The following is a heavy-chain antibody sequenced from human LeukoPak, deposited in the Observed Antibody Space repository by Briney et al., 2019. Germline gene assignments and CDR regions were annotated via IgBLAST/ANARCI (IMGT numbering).Heavy chain of an antibody. V-gene: IGHV4-59*08. CDR3: ARQAAKKWDLPGSFDS. CDR2: LFGNGGT. CDR1: GGSLNSDY. D-gene: IGHD1-26*01. J-gene: IGHJ4*02. Sequence: SETLSLTCSVSGGSLNSDYWSWIRQSPGKGLEWIGRLFGNGGTNYSPSFQRRATMSVDTSTRRLSLRLNSVTAADTAVYYCARQAAKKWDLPGSFDSWGQGILVTVSP.